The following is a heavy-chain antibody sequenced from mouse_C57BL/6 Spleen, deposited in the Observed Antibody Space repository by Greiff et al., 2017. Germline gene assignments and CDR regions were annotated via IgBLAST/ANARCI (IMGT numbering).Heavy chain of an antibody. CDR3: ASYSNYTWFAY. CDR1: GYTFTNYW. Sequence: VMLVESGAELVRPGTSVKMSCKASGYTFTNYWIGWAKQRPGHGLEWIGDIYPGGGYTNYNEKFKGKATLTADKSSSTAYMQFSSLTSEDSAIYYCASYSNYTWFAYWGQGTLVTVSA. D-gene: IGHD2-5*01. J-gene: IGHJ3*01. V-gene: IGHV1-63*01. CDR2: IYPGGGYT.